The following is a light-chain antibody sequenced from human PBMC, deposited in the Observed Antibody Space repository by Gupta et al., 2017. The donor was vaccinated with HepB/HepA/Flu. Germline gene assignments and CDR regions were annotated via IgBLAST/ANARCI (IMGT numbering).Light chain of an antibody. V-gene: IGKV3-15*01. CDR3: QQYNNWAET. J-gene: IGKJ3*01. CDR1: QSVRTN. CDR2: GAS. Sequence: EAVLTQSSATLSVSPGEGATLSCRASQSVRTNVAWYQHKPGQAPRLLIYGASIRATGIPARFSGSGSETDFTLTISSLQSEDFAVYYCQQYNNWAETFGPGTKVHLK.